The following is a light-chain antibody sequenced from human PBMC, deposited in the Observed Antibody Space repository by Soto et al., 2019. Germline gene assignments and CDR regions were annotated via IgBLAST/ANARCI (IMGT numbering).Light chain of an antibody. J-gene: IGKJ2*01. CDR3: QQSFTSPHT. CDR2: AAS. CDR1: QTISTY. Sequence: DIQMTQSPSSLSASVGGRVTITCRASQTISTYLNWYQQTPGRAPALLISAASTLQSGVPSRFSGSGSGTEFTLTISSLQPQDFASYYCQQSFTSPHTFGQGTKLEI. V-gene: IGKV1-39*01.